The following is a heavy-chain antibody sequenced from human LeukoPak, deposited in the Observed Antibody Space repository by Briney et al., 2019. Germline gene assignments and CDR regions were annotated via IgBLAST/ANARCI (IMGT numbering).Heavy chain of an antibody. CDR2: IHHDESEK. CDR3: SRWVSQYYFDY. Sequence: GGSLRLSCEASGFNLNYYWLGWVRQAPGKGLAWVALIHHDESEKYYVDSVKGRFSISRDNAKSSVYLQMDSLRVDDTAVYYCSRWVSQYYFDYWGQGALVSVSS. D-gene: IGHD5-24*01. V-gene: IGHV3-7*01. J-gene: IGHJ4*02. CDR1: GFNLNYYW.